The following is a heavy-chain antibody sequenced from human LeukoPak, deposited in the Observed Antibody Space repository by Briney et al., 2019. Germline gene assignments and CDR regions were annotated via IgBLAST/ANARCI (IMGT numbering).Heavy chain of an antibody. CDR1: GGSISNSGYY. V-gene: IGHV4-39*07. CDR3: ARLRYCSGGGCYWGAFDV. D-gene: IGHD2-15*01. Sequence: PSETLSLTCTVSGGSISNSGYYWGWIRQPPGKGLEWIGSVDYSGNTYYRPSLKSRLTISLDTSKNQFFLKLTSVTAADTAVYYCARLRYCSGGGCYWGAFDVWGQGTMVTVSS. CDR2: VDYSGNT. J-gene: IGHJ3*01.